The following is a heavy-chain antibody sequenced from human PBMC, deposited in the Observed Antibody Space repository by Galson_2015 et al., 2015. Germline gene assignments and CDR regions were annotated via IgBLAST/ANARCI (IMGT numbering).Heavy chain of an antibody. CDR2: TYYRSKWSN. CDR1: GDSVSSKSAA. Sequence: CAIYGDSVSSKSAAWNWIRQSPSRGLEWLGRTYYRSKWSNNYAVSVKSRITINPDTSENQFSLQLNSVTPEDTAVYYCARGDQNFDYWGQGTLVTVSS. J-gene: IGHJ4*02. CDR3: ARGDQNFDY. V-gene: IGHV6-1*01.